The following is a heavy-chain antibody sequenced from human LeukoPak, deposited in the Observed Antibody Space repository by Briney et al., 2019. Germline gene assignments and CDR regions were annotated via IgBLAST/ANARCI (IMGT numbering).Heavy chain of an antibody. D-gene: IGHD6-13*01. J-gene: IGHJ4*02. CDR1: GFTFSSYS. CDR2: ISSSSSYI. CDR3: ARDLLGIAYRGAFYY. Sequence: PGGSLRLSCAASGFTFSSYSMNWVRQAPGKGLEWDSSISSSSSYIYYADSVKGRFTISRDNAKNSLYLQMNSLRAVDTAVYYCARDLLGIAYRGAFYYWGQGTLVTVSS. V-gene: IGHV3-21*04.